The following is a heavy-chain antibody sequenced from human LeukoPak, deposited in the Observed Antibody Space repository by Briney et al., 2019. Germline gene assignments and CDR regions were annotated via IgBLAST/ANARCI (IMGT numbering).Heavy chain of an antibody. V-gene: IGHV4-59*12. CDR1: GVSISSYY. CDR3: ARDGARWFGGEYYYYYGMDV. CDR2: IYYSGST. D-gene: IGHD3-10*01. Sequence: SETLSLTCTVSGVSISSYYWSWIRQPPGKGLEGIGYIYYSGSTNYNPSLKSRVTISVDTSSNQFFLQLSSVTAAAPAVYCCARDGARWFGGEYYYYYGMDVWGQGTTVTVSS. J-gene: IGHJ6*02.